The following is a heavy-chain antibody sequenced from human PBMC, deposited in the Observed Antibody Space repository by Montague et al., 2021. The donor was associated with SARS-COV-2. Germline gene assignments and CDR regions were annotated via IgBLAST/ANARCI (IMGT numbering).Heavy chain of an antibody. D-gene: IGHD3-22*01. CDR3: ARRLDYWDSSGQRRHFDY. J-gene: IGHJ4*02. Sequence: SETLSLTCTVSGASISSSSYDWGWIRRPRGKGLEWFGHIAYHGTTNYXXXLKSRVTTSIDTSRNHFSLKVSSVTATDTAIYYCARRLDYWDSSGQRRHFDYWGQGTLVTVSS. CDR2: IAYHGTT. CDR1: GASISSSSYD. V-gene: IGHV4-39*02.